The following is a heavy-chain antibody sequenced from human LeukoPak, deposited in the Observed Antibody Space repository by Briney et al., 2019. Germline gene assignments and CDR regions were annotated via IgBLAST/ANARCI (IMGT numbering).Heavy chain of an antibody. D-gene: IGHD6-19*01. CDR1: GFTFDDYA. J-gene: IGHJ4*02. CDR2: ISWNSGSI. Sequence: PGGSLRLSCAASGFTFDDYAMHWVRQAPGKGLEWVSGISWNSGSIGYADSVKGRFTISRDNAENSLYLQMNSLRAEDTALYYCAKAAPYSSGLYYFDYWGQGTLVTVSS. V-gene: IGHV3-9*01. CDR3: AKAAPYSSGLYYFDY.